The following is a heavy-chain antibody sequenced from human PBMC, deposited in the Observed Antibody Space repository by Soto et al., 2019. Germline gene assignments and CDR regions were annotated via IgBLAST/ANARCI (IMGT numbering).Heavy chain of an antibody. J-gene: IGHJ4*02. CDR3: ATYCSSNRCYKSAVDNY. Sequence: XESLKSSWKGSGYRFTNYWLVWVRQMPGKGPEWMGIIYPGDSETRYSPSFQGQVTISADKSISTAYLQWSSLKTSDTAMYYCATYCSSNRCYKSAVDNYWGQGTLVTVSS. D-gene: IGHD2-2*02. CDR2: IYPGDSET. CDR1: GYRFTNYW. V-gene: IGHV5-51*01.